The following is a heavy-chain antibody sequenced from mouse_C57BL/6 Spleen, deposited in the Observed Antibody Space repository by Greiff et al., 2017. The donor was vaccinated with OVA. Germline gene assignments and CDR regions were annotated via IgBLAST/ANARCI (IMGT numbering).Heavy chain of an antibody. CDR2: IYPRSGNT. Sequence: QVQLQQSGAELARPGASVKLSCKASGYTFTSYGISWVKQRTGQGLEWIGEIYPRSGNTYYNEKFKGKATLTADKSSSTAYMELRSLTSEDSAVYFCARWGLSYGSSYERYFDVWGTGTTVTVSS. CDR3: ARWGLSYGSSYERYFDV. D-gene: IGHD1-1*01. V-gene: IGHV1-81*01. CDR1: GYTFTSYG. J-gene: IGHJ1*03.